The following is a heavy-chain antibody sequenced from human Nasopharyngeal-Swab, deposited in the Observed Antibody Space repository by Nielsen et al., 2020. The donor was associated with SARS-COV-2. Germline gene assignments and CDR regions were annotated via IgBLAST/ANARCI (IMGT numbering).Heavy chain of an antibody. Sequence: GGSLRLSCAASGFTFSTYAMTWVRQAPGKGLEWVSTIDAGGGNTWYADSVKGRFTISRDNSKNTLYLQMSSLRAEDTAVYYCVKGGRVLAGYFDYWGQGTLVTVSS. CDR2: IDAGGGNT. V-gene: IGHV3-23*01. D-gene: IGHD1-14*01. CDR1: GFTFSTYA. CDR3: VKGGRVLAGYFDY. J-gene: IGHJ4*02.